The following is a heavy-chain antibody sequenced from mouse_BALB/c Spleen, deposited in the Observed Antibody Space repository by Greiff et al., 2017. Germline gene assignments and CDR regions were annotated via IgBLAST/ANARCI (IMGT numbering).Heavy chain of an antibody. V-gene: IGHV7-3*02. Sequence: EVKLVESGGGLVQPGGSLRLSCATSGFTFTDYYMSWVRQPPGKALEWLGFIRNKANGYTTEYSASVKGRFTISRDNSQSILYLQMNTLRAEDSATYYCARDTYYDYDGPWFAYWGQGTLVTVSA. CDR2: IRNKANGYTT. J-gene: IGHJ3*01. CDR1: GFTFTDYY. D-gene: IGHD2-4*01. CDR3: ARDTYYDYDGPWFAY.